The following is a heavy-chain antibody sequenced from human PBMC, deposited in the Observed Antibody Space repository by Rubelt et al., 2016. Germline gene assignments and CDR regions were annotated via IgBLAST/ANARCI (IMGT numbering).Heavy chain of an antibody. J-gene: IGHJ4*02. Sequence: QVQLQESGPGLVKPSETLSLTCTVSGGSISSYYWSWIRQPPGKGLEWIGYIFYSGSTNYNPSLKSRVTISVDTSKNQFSLKLSSVTAADTAVYYCARGGLFGVVQPHDYWGQGTLVTVSS. CDR3: ARGGLFGVVQPHDY. CDR1: GGSISSYY. V-gene: IGHV4-59*01. D-gene: IGHD3-3*01. CDR2: IFYSGST.